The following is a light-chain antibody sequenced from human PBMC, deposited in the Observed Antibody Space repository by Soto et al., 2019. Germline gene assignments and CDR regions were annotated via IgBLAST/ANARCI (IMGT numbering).Light chain of an antibody. CDR3: SSFTSSVTYV. J-gene: IGLJ1*01. V-gene: IGLV2-14*01. CDR1: SSDVGGHNS. CDR2: DVS. Sequence: QSALTQPASVSGSPGQSITISCTGTSSDVGGHNSVSWYRQDPGKAPKLMIYDVSNRPSGVSDRFSGSKSGNTASLTISGLQIEDEADYYCSSFTSSVTYVFGPGTKVTVX.